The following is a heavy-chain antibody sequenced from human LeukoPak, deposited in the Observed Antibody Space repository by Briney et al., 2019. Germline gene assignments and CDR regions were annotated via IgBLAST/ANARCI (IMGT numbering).Heavy chain of an antibody. J-gene: IGHJ4*02. V-gene: IGHV4-4*07. Sequence: SETLSLTCTVSGGSISSYYWTWIRQPAGKGLEWIGRIYPSGSTNYNPSLRSRVTMSVDTSKNQFSLKLSSVTAADTAVYYCARENSGSYREFDYWCQGTLVTVSS. CDR2: IYPSGST. D-gene: IGHD1-26*01. CDR1: GGSISSYY. CDR3: ARENSGSYREFDY.